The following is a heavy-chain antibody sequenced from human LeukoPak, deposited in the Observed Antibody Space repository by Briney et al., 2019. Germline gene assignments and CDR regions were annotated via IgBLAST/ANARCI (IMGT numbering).Heavy chain of an antibody. J-gene: IGHJ4*02. D-gene: IGHD6-13*01. CDR1: GFTLSRYA. CDR3: AKDRVVATGIGEFDY. Sequence: PGGSLRLSCAGSGFTLSRYAMSWVRQAPGKGLEWVSAISGSGDTTYYADSVKGRFTISRDSSRNTLYLHMNSLRAEDTAVYYCAKDRVVATGIGEFDYWGQGTLVTVSS. CDR2: ISGSGDTT. V-gene: IGHV3-23*01.